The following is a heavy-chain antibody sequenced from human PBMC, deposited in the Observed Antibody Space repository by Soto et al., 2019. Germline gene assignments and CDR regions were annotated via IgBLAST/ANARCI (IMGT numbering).Heavy chain of an antibody. CDR3: ARAGGLY. CDR2: IYSDGTT. D-gene: IGHD3-16*01. Sequence: EVQLVESGGGLVQPGGSLRLSCAASGLTVSSNYMSWVRQAPGKGLEWLSVIYSDGTTYYGDSVKGRFTISRDNSKNTLYLQMTSLRAEDTAVYYCARAGGLYWGQGTLVSVSS. J-gene: IGHJ4*02. CDR1: GLTVSSNY. V-gene: IGHV3-66*01.